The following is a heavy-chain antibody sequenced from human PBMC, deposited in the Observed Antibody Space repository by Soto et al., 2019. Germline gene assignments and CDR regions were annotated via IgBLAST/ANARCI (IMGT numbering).Heavy chain of an antibody. V-gene: IGHV3-23*01. CDR2: ISGSGGST. Sequence: GGSLRLSCTASGFTFRNYAMSWVRQAPGKGLEWVSGISGSGGSTYYADSVKGRFTISRDNAKNTLYLQMNSLRAEDTAVYYCAKMYYDILTGYDYWGQGTLVTVSS. CDR3: AKMYYDILTGYDY. J-gene: IGHJ4*02. D-gene: IGHD3-9*01. CDR1: GFTFRNYA.